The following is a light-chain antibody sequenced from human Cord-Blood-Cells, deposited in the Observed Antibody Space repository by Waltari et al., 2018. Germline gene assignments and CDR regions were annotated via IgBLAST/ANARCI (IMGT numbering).Light chain of an antibody. CDR1: QSISSY. J-gene: IGKJ4*01. Sequence: PSPSSLSASVGDRVTITCRASQSISSYLNWYQQKPGKAPKLLIYAASSLQSGVPSRFSGSGSGTQFSRPRSSLQPEDFATYYCQQSYSTPPLTFGGGTKVEIK. V-gene: IGKV1-39*01. CDR3: QQSYSTPPLT. CDR2: AAS.